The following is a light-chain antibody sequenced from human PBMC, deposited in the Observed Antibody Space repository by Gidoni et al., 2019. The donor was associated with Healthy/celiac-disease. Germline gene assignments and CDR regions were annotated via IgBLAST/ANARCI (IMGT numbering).Light chain of an antibody. CDR3: QQYGSSLLFT. V-gene: IGKV3-20*01. CDR2: GAS. Sequence: EIVLTQSPGTLSLSPGERATLSCRASQSVSSSYLAWYQEKPGQASRLLIYGASSRATGHPDRFSGSGSGTDFTLTISRLEPEDFAVYYCQQYGSSLLFTFGPGTKVDIK. J-gene: IGKJ3*01. CDR1: QSVSSSY.